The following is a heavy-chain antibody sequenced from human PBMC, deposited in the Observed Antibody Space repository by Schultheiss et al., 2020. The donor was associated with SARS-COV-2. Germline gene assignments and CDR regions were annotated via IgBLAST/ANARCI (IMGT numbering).Heavy chain of an antibody. D-gene: IGHD6-19*01. CDR1: GGSISSGDYY. V-gene: IGHV4-39*07. CDR3: ARTLSVAGALGWFDP. Sequence: SETLSLTCTVSGGSISSGDYYWSWIRQPPGKGLEWIGTVHHSGSTYYSPSLKSRVTISVDTSKNQFSLKLSSVTAADTAVYYCARTLSVAGALGWFDPWGQGTLVTVSS. J-gene: IGHJ5*02. CDR2: VHHSGST.